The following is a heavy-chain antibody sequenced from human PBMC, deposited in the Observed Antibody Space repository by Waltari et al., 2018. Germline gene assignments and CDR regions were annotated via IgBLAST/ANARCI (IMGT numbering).Heavy chain of an antibody. Sequence: QVQLVQSGAEVKKPGASVKVSCKASGYTFTSYDINWVRQAPGQGLEWMGWMNPNSGNTGYAQKFQGRVTITRNTSISTAYMELSSLRSEDTAVYYCARGGQQLLHDSLRDNWFDPWGQGTLVTVSS. CDR1: GYTFTSYD. D-gene: IGHD6-13*01. CDR2: MNPNSGNT. V-gene: IGHV1-8*03. J-gene: IGHJ5*02. CDR3: ARGGQQLLHDSLRDNWFDP.